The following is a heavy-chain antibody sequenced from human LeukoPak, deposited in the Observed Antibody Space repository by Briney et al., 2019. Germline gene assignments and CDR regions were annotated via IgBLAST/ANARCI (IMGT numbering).Heavy chain of an antibody. CDR2: MYHSGST. CDR3: ARGPRFGELLWHWFDP. Sequence: SETLSLTCSVSGYSISSAHYWGWIRQPPGKGLEWIGCMYHSGSTYYNPPLKSRVTISEDTSRNQFSLKLRSVTAADTAVYYCARGPRFGELLWHWFDPWGQGTLVTVSS. D-gene: IGHD3-10*01. J-gene: IGHJ5*02. V-gene: IGHV4-38-2*02. CDR1: GYSISSAHY.